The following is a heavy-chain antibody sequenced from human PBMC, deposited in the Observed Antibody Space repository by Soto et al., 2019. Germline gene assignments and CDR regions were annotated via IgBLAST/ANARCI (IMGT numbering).Heavy chain of an antibody. D-gene: IGHD6-13*01. CDR2: IIPIFGTA. Sequence: QVQLVQSGAEVKKPGSSVKVSCKASGGTFSSYAISWVRQAPGQGLEWMGGIIPIFGTANYAQKFQGRVTMTGDDSTTTAYMELSSLRLEETAVYSCASSYLSSSWPNDTWFAPWGKGPLVTVSS. CDR1: GGTFSSYA. CDR3: ASSYLSSSWPNDTWFAP. J-gene: IGHJ5*02. V-gene: IGHV1-69*01.